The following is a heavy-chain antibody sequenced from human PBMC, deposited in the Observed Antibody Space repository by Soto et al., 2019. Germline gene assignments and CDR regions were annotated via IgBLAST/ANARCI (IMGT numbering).Heavy chain of an antibody. CDR3: AKGLNSYGSSYFES. CDR1: GFTFSSFG. CDR2: IAFDGSDE. D-gene: IGHD5-18*01. J-gene: IGHJ4*02. Sequence: QVQLVESGGGVVQPGRSLRLSCVVSGFTFSSFGMHWVRQAPGKGLEWVAVIAFDGSDEYYGDSVKGRFSISRDNSKSTLYLQMNSLRPEDAAVYYCAKGLNSYGSSYFESWGQGTLVTVSS. V-gene: IGHV3-30*18.